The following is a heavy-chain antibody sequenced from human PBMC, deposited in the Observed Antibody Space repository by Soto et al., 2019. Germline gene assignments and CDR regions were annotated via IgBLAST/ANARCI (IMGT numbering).Heavy chain of an antibody. CDR3: TTDAPQIPHYGSGGSCYPPYYFDY. CDR2: IKSKTDGGTT. D-gene: IGHD2-15*01. Sequence: PGGSLRLSCAASGFTFSNAWMSWVRQAPGKGLEWVGRIKSKTDGGTTDYAAPVKGRFTISGEDSNNTLYQQMTGLETEDTAVYYCTTDAPQIPHYGSGGSCYPPYYFDYWGQGTLVTVSS. V-gene: IGHV3-15*01. J-gene: IGHJ4*02. CDR1: GFTFSNAW.